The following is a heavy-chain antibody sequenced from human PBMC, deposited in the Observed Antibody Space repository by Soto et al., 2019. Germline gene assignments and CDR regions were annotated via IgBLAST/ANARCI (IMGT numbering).Heavy chain of an antibody. V-gene: IGHV3-23*01. CDR3: AKPSGGSYPESRVFDS. Sequence: GGSLRLSCAASGFTFYSSAMSWVRQAPGKGLEWVSAISTTGGNTLYADSVKGRFTISRDNSKNTLYLQMNSLRAEDTAIYYCAKPSGGSYPESRVFDSWGQGTRVTVS. J-gene: IGHJ4*02. CDR2: ISTTGGNT. CDR1: GFTFYSSA. D-gene: IGHD1-26*01.